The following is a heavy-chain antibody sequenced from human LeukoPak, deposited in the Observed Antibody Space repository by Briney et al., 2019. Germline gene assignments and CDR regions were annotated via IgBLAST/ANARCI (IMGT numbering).Heavy chain of an antibody. CDR1: GFTFSTSW. V-gene: IGHV3-23*01. Sequence: GGSLRLSCAASGFTFSTSWMSWVRQAPGKGLEWVSAISGSGGSAFYADSVKGRFTISRDNSKNTLYLQMNSLRAEDTAVYYCAKDLGTTVTTSWFDPWGQGTLVTVSS. J-gene: IGHJ5*02. CDR3: AKDLGTTVTTSWFDP. CDR2: ISGSGGSA. D-gene: IGHD4-17*01.